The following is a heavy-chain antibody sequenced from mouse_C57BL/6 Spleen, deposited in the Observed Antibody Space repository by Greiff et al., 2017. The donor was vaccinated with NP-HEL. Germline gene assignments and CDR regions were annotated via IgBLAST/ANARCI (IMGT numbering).Heavy chain of an antibody. CDR2: IDPSDSYT. Sequence: VQLQQPGAELVRPGTSVKLSCKASGYTFTSYWMHWVKQRPGQGLEWIGVIDPSDSYTNYNQKFKGKATLTVDTSSSTAYMQLSSLTSEDSAVYYCARQNYGSSPWYFDVWGTGTTVTVSS. V-gene: IGHV1-59*01. CDR3: ARQNYGSSPWYFDV. J-gene: IGHJ1*03. CDR1: GYTFTSYW. D-gene: IGHD1-1*01.